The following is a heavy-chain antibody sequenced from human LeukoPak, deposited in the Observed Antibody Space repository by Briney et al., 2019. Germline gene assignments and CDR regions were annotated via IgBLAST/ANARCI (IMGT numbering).Heavy chain of an antibody. J-gene: IGHJ5*02. CDR3: ARGGKVAALNWFDP. CDR2: ISYDGSNK. V-gene: IGHV3-30*03. D-gene: IGHD6-6*01. Sequence: PGGSLRLSCAASGFTFSSYGMHWVRQAPGKGLEWVAVISYDGSNKYYVDSVKGRFTISRDNAKNSLYLQMNSLRAEDTAVYYCARGGKVAALNWFDPWGQGTLVTVSS. CDR1: GFTFSSYG.